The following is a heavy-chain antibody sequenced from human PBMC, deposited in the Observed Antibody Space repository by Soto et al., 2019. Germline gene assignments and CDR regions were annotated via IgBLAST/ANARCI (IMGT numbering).Heavy chain of an antibody. Sequence: QVQLQQSGPGLVKPSQTLSLTCAISGDSVSSNNVAWNWVRQSPSRGLEWLGRTYYTSKWNYDYAVSVKSRISVAPDTSKNQFSRQVNFVTPEDTAVYYCARGRNSAFDYWGQGTLVTVSS. V-gene: IGHV6-1*01. CDR3: ARGRNSAFDY. CDR2: TYYTSKWNY. D-gene: IGHD5-18*01. CDR1: GDSVSSNNVA. J-gene: IGHJ4*02.